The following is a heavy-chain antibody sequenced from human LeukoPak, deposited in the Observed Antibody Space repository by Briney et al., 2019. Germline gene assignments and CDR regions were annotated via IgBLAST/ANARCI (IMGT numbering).Heavy chain of an antibody. D-gene: IGHD1/OR15-1a*01. CDR1: GPTLSGYW. Sequence: GGPLRLSCSASGPTLSGYWMHWVRQIPGKGLVWVSRIDSDGSGTSYADSVKGRFTISRDDVKNMLYLQMNSLRVEDTGLYYCSTVEHFWGQGTLVTVSS. V-gene: IGHV3-74*01. CDR2: IDSDGSGT. J-gene: IGHJ4*02. CDR3: STVEHF.